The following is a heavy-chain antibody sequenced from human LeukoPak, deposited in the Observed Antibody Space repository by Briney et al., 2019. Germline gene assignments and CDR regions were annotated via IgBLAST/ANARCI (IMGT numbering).Heavy chain of an antibody. J-gene: IGHJ6*03. Sequence: PGGSLRLSCAASGFTFSSYWMSWVRQAPGKGLEWVANIKQDGSEKYYVDSVKGRFTISRDNAKNSLYLQMNSLRAEDTAVYYCARDRSTTVTWYCYYYYMDVWGKGTTVTVSS. CDR1: GFTFSSYW. V-gene: IGHV3-7*01. CDR3: ARDRSTTVTWYCYYYYMDV. D-gene: IGHD4-17*01. CDR2: IKQDGSEK.